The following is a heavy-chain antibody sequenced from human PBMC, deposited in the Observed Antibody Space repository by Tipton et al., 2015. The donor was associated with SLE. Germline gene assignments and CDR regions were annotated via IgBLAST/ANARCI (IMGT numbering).Heavy chain of an antibody. V-gene: IGHV4-39*01. CDR1: GGSISSSSYY. D-gene: IGHD2-15*01. CDR2: IYYSGST. CDR3: ARLGGYCSGGSCYADY. J-gene: IGHJ4*02. Sequence: TLSLTCTVSGGSISSSSYYWGWIRQPPGKGLEWIGSIYYSGSTYYNPSLKSRVTISVDTSKNQFSLKLSSVTAADTAVYHCARLGGYCSGGSCYADYWGQGTLVTVSS.